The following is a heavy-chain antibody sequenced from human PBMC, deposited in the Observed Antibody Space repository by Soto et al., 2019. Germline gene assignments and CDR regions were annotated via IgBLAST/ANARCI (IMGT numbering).Heavy chain of an antibody. V-gene: IGHV5-51*01. J-gene: IGHJ6*02. Sequence: GESLKISCKGSGYSFTSYWIGWVRQMPGKGLEWMGIIYPGDSDTRYSPSFQGQVTISADKSISTAYLQWSSLKASDTAMYYCTPPSPGGPISTGGMDVWGQGTTVTVSS. CDR2: IYPGDSDT. CDR3: TPPSPGGPISTGGMDV. D-gene: IGHD3-10*01. CDR1: GYSFTSYW.